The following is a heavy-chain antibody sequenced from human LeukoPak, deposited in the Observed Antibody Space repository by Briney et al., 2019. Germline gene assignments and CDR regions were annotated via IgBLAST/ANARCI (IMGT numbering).Heavy chain of an antibody. CDR2: ISTDGNRT. Sequence: GGSLRLSCAASGFSFSDYWMHWVRQAPGKGLVWVSRISTDGNRTDYADSVKGRFTISRDNARTPLYLQMNSLRAENTAVYYCVRDAVPGTIPLCYWGQGTLVTVSS. D-gene: IGHD6-19*01. CDR3: VRDAVPGTIPLCY. CDR1: GFSFSDYW. V-gene: IGHV3-74*01. J-gene: IGHJ4*02.